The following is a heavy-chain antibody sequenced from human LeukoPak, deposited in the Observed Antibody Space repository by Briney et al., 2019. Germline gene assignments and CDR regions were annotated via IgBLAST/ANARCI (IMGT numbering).Heavy chain of an antibody. Sequence: PGGSLRLSCAASGFTFSNAWMSWVRQAPGKGLEWVGRIKSKTDGGTTDYAAPVKGRFTISRDDSKNTLYLQMNSLKTEDTAAYYCTTIFYDFWSGSYYFDYWGQGTLVTVSS. CDR1: GFTFSNAW. CDR2: IKSKTDGGTT. CDR3: TTIFYDFWSGSYYFDY. D-gene: IGHD3-3*01. J-gene: IGHJ4*02. V-gene: IGHV3-15*01.